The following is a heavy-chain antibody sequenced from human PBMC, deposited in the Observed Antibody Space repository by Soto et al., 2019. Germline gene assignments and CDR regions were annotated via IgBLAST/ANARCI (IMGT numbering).Heavy chain of an antibody. D-gene: IGHD3-3*01. CDR3: ARFWSPMASLVDDF. V-gene: IGHV3-30*03. J-gene: IGHJ4*02. Sequence: QVHLVESGGGVVQPGRSLRLSCAASGFTFSNFGMLWVRQAPGKGLAWVAAITYTGSSKYYADSVKGRFTISRDTSTNTLFLQMSSLRPDDTAMYYCARFWSPMASLVDDFWGQGTLVTVSS. CDR1: GFTFSNFG. CDR2: ITYTGSSK.